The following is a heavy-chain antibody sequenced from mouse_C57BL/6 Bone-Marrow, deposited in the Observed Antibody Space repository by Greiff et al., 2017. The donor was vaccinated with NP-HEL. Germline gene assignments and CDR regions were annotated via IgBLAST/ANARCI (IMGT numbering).Heavy chain of an antibody. Sequence: VQLQQSGPGLVKPSQSLSLTCSVTGYSITSGYYWNWIRQSPGNKLEWMGYISYDGSNNYNPSLKNRISITRDTSKNQFFLKLNSVTTEDTATYYCARGYFYYYAMDYWGQGTSVTVSS. CDR1: GYSITSGYY. CDR3: ARGYFYYYAMDY. V-gene: IGHV3-6*01. J-gene: IGHJ4*01. D-gene: IGHD2-12*01. CDR2: ISYDGSN.